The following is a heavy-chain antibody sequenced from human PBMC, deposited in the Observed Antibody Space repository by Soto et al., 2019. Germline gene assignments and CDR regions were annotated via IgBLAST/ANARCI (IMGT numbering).Heavy chain of an antibody. Sequence: HPGGSLRLSCVASGFTVSSNYMSWVRQAPGKGLEWVSVIYSGGSTYYADSVKGRFTISRDNSKNTLYLQMSSLRAEDTAIYYCARDHDYYNSGVGMDVWGQGTTVTVSS. J-gene: IGHJ6*02. D-gene: IGHD3-10*01. CDR1: GFTVSSNY. V-gene: IGHV3-66*01. CDR3: ARDHDYYNSGVGMDV. CDR2: IYSGGST.